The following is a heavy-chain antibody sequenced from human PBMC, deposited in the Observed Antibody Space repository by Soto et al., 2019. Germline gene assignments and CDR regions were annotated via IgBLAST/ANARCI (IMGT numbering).Heavy chain of an antibody. CDR3: ARRDYYDSTGYFAD. V-gene: IGHV4-4*02. Sequence: SETLSLTCAVSGDSINNDKWWTWVRQPPGKGLEWIGEVHRSGSADYNPNFKSRVTISVDKSTNRFSLSLSSVTPADTAVYYCARRDYYDSTGYFADWSQG. CDR2: VHRSGSA. J-gene: IGHJ1*01. CDR1: GDSINNDKW. D-gene: IGHD3-22*01.